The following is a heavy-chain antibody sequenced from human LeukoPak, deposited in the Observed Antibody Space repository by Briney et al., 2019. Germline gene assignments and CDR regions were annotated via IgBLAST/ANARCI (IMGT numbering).Heavy chain of an antibody. CDR2: INPNSGGT. Sequence: ASVKVSCKASVYTFTGYYMHWVRQAPGQGLEWTGWINPNSGGTNYAQKFQGRVTMTRDTSISTAYMELSRLRSDDTAVYYCARKGRSGFWFDPWGQGTLVTVSS. CDR1: VYTFTGYY. CDR3: ARKGRSGFWFDP. J-gene: IGHJ5*02. V-gene: IGHV1-2*02.